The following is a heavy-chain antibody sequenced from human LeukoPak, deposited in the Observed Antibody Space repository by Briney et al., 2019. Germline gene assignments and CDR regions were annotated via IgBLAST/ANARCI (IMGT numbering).Heavy chain of an antibody. Sequence: GGSLRLSCAASGFTFSNYNMNWVRQAPGKGLEWVANVNRDGSEKYYVDSVKGRFTISRDNAKNLMFLQMNSLRVEDTAVYYCARGGARYCTSSSCYEDWFDPWGQGILVTVSS. D-gene: IGHD2-2*01. CDR3: ARGGARYCTSSSCYEDWFDP. V-gene: IGHV3-7*05. CDR1: GFTFSNYN. CDR2: VNRDGSEK. J-gene: IGHJ5*02.